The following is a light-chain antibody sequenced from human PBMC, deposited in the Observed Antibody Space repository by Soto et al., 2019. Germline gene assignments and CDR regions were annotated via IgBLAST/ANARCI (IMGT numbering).Light chain of an antibody. CDR1: QTISSW. CDR3: QHYNSYSEA. Sequence: DIQMTQSPSTLSASVGDRVTITCRASQTISSWLGWYQQKPGKAPKLLIYNASTLKSGVPSRFSGSGSGTEFTLTISSLQPDDFATYYCQHYNSYSEAFGQGTKVELK. J-gene: IGKJ1*01. V-gene: IGKV1-5*03. CDR2: NAS.